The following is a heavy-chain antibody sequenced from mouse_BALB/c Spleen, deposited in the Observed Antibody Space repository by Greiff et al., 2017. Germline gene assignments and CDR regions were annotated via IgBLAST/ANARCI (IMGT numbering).Heavy chain of an antibody. CDR3: ASYSYYSYAMDD. J-gene: IGHJ4*01. V-gene: IGHV14-3*02. D-gene: IGHD2-12*01. Sequence: VQLQQSGAELVKPGASVKLSCTASGFNIKDTYMHWVQQRPEQGLEWIGRIDPANGNTKSDPKFQGKATITADTSSNTAYLQLSSLTSEDTAVYYCASYSYYSYAMDDWGQGTSVTVSS. CDR1: GFNIKDTY. CDR2: IDPANGNT.